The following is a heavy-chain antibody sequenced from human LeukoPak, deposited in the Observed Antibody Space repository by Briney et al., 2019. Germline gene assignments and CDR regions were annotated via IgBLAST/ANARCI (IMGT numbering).Heavy chain of an antibody. J-gene: IGHJ4*02. D-gene: IGHD5-12*01. CDR3: ARVDIRTAFFDY. CDR1: GGSISSYY. V-gene: IGHV4-4*07. Sequence: MASETLSLTCTVSGGSISSYYWSWIRQPAGKGLEWIGRVYSSGSTGYNPSLKSRVTMSLDTSKNQFSLNLSSVTAADTAVYYCARVDIRTAFFDYWGQGTLVTVSS. CDR2: VYSSGST.